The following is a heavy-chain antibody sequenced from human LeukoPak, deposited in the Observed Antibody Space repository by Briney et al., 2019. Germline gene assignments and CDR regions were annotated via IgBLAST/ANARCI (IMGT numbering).Heavy chain of an antibody. D-gene: IGHD3-16*01. CDR1: GGSFSDHN. Sequence: PSETLSLTCTVSGGSFSDHNWSWLRQPPGKGLEWIGYISYTGTTDYNPSLKSRVSISLDTSTNQFSLKLSSLTAADTAVYYCARVPDWTYVPDYWGQGTLVTVSS. J-gene: IGHJ4*02. V-gene: IGHV4-59*08. CDR2: ISYTGTT. CDR3: ARVPDWTYVPDY.